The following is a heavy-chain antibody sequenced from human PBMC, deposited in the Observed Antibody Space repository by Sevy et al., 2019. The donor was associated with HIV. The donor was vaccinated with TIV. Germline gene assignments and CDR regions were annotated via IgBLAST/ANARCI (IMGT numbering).Heavy chain of an antibody. Sequence: GGSLRLSCAASGCTFSSYSMNWVRQAPGKGLEWVSSISSSSSYIYYADSVKGRFTISRDNAKNSLYLQMNSLRAEDTAVYYCERDPESKYSRSWYTGAEYFQHWGQGTLVTVSS. D-gene: IGHD6-13*01. J-gene: IGHJ1*01. CDR3: ERDPESKYSRSWYTGAEYFQH. CDR1: GCTFSSYS. V-gene: IGHV3-21*01. CDR2: ISSSSSYI.